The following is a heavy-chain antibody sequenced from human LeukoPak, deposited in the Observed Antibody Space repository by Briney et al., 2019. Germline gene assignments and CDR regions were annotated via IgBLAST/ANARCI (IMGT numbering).Heavy chain of an antibody. Sequence: GGSLRLSCAASGFTVSSNYMSWVRQAPGKGLEWVSIIYSGGSTYYADSVKGRFIISRDNSKNTLYLQMNSLRAEDTAVYYCARAGAYYYDSSGYPFDYWGQGTLVTVSS. CDR3: ARAGAYYYDSSGYPFDY. D-gene: IGHD3-22*01. CDR1: GFTVSSNY. V-gene: IGHV3-66*01. J-gene: IGHJ4*02. CDR2: IYSGGST.